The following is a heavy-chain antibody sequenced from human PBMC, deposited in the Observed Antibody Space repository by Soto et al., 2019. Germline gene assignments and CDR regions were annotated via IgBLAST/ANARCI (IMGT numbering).Heavy chain of an antibody. D-gene: IGHD6-13*01. Sequence: PSETLSLTCTVSGGSISSGDYYWSWIRQPPGKGLEWIGYIYYSGSTYYNPSLKSRVTISVDTSKNQFSLKLSSVTAADTAVYYCARARIAAAGNFDYWGQGTLVTASS. CDR2: IYYSGST. CDR3: ARARIAAAGNFDY. J-gene: IGHJ4*02. V-gene: IGHV4-30-4*01. CDR1: GGSISSGDYY.